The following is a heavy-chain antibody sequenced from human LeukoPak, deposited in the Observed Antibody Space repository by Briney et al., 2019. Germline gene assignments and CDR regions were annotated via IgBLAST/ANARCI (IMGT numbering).Heavy chain of an antibody. J-gene: IGHJ5*02. D-gene: IGHD3-10*01. Sequence: GRSLRLSCAASGFTVSSNYMSWVRQAQGKGLEWVSVFYPGGTTYYADSVRGRFVISRDTSKNTLYLQMSSLRAEDTALYYCVRDPDRSGFDPWGQGTLVTVSS. V-gene: IGHV3-66*01. CDR2: FYPGGTT. CDR3: VRDPDRSGFDP. CDR1: GFTVSSNY.